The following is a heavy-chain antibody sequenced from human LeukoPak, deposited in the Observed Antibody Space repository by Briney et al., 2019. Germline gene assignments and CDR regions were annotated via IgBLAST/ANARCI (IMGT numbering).Heavy chain of an antibody. CDR2: IYANGGT. V-gene: IGHV4-4*07. J-gene: IGHJ1*01. CDR3: ARDFTRNSYAVAEFFHP. D-gene: IGHD5-18*01. CDR1: GGSISGYY. Sequence: SETLSLTCTVSGGSISGYYWNWIRQSAGKGLEWIGRIYANGGTNYNPSLRRRGSMSVDTSKNQFSLKLTSVTPADTAIYYCARDFTRNSYAVAEFFHPWGQGTLVSVSS.